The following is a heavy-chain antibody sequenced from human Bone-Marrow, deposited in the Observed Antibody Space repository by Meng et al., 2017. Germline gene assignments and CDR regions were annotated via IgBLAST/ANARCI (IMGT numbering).Heavy chain of an antibody. J-gene: IGHJ4*02. V-gene: IGHV4-30-4*01. CDR2: IYYSGST. CDR3: ARAFSGPLDS. Sequence: QVQLQESGPGLVKPSQTLSLTCTVSGGSIDSVDYYWYWIRQPPGKGLEWIGHIYYSGSTYYNPSLKSRVTISIDTSKNQFSLKLSSVTAADTAVFYCARAFSGPLDSWGRGTLVTVYS. CDR1: GGSIDSVDYY. D-gene: IGHD3-10*01.